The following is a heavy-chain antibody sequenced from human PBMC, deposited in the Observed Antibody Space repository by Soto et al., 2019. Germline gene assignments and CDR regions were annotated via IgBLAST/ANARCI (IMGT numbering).Heavy chain of an antibody. J-gene: IGHJ6*02. D-gene: IGHD3-10*01. V-gene: IGHV3-21*01. CDR2: ISSSSSYI. Sequence: EVQLVESGGGLVKPGGSLRLSCAASGFTFSSYSMNWVRQAPGKGLEWVSSISSSSSYIYYADSVKGRFTISRDNAKNSLYLQMNGLRAEDTAVYYCARDVMVRGVRPAIYYYYGMDVWGQGTTVTVSS. CDR3: ARDVMVRGVRPAIYYYYGMDV. CDR1: GFTFSSYS.